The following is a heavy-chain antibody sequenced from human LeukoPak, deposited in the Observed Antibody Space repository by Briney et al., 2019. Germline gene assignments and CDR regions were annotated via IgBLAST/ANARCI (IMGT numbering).Heavy chain of an antibody. CDR3: VARGI. D-gene: IGHD5-12*01. CDR2: IKSKAAGGTI. V-gene: IGHV3-15*01. J-gene: IGHJ4*02. CDR1: GFTFSEAL. Sequence: GGSLRLSCAASGFTFSEALTTWVRQAPGKGLERVGHIKSKAAGGTIAYAAPVKGRFTISRDDSEHTLYLQLNSLKTEDTAVYYCVARGIWGQGTLVTVSS.